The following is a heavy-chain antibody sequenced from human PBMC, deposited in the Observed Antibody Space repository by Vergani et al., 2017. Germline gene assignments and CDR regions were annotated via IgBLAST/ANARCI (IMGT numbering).Heavy chain of an antibody. CDR3: ARSRNYYDSSGYPEYFQH. V-gene: IGHV5-51*01. D-gene: IGHD3-22*01. Sequence: EVQLVQSGAEVKKPGESLKISCKGSGYSFTSYWIGWVRQMPGKGLEWMGIIYPGDSDTRYSPSFQGQVTISADQSISTAYLQWSSLNASDTAMYYCARSRNYYDSSGYPEYFQHWGQGILVTVSS. CDR2: IYPGDSDT. J-gene: IGHJ1*01. CDR1: GYSFTSYW.